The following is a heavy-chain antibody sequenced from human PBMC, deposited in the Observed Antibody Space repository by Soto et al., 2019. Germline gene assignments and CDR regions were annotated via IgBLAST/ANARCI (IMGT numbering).Heavy chain of an antibody. CDR3: ARDPVRGVTYKYYYYGMDV. V-gene: IGHV1-2*02. J-gene: IGHJ6*02. Sequence: GASVKVSCKASGYTFTGYYMHWVRQAPGQGLEWMGWINPNSGGTNYAQKFQGRVTMTRDTSISTAYMELSRLRSDDTAVYYCARDPVRGVTYKYYYYGMDVWGQGTTVTVSS. CDR1: GYTFTGYY. CDR2: INPNSGGT. D-gene: IGHD3-10*01.